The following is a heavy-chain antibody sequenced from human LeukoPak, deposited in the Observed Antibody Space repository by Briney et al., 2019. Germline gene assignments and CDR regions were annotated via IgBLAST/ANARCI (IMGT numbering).Heavy chain of an antibody. CDR2: INPNSGGT. V-gene: IGHV1-2*02. D-gene: IGHD3-3*01. CDR1: GYTFTGYY. Sequence: ASVKVSCKASGYTFTGYYMHWVRQAPGQGLEWMGWINPNSGGTNYAQKFQGRVTMTRDTSIITAYMELSRLRSDDTAVYYCARDLIRRYHNYDFWSGYSYYFDYWGQGTLVTVSS. J-gene: IGHJ4*02. CDR3: ARDLIRRYHNYDFWSGYSYYFDY.